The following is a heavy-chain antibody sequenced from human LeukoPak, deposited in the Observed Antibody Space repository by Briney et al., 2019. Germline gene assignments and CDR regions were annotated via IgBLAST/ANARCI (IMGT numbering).Heavy chain of an antibody. CDR2: IYPGDSDT. V-gene: IGHV5-51*01. CDR3: ARLNYYDSSGYYSAWFDP. D-gene: IGHD3-22*01. CDR1: GYSFTSYW. Sequence: GESLKISCKGSGYSFTSYWIGWVRQMPGKGLEWMGIIYPGDSDTRYSPSFQGQVTISADKSISTAYLQWSSLEASDTAMYYCARLNYYDSSGYYSAWFDPWGQGTLVTVSS. J-gene: IGHJ5*02.